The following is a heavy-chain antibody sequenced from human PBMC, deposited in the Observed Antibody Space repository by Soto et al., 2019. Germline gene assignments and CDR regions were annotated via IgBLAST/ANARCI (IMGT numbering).Heavy chain of an antibody. D-gene: IGHD6-6*01. CDR3: ASYSSSDRIGVRKRYYFDY. Sequence: SSETLSLTCTVSGGSISSGGYYWSWIRQHPGKGLEWIGYIYYSGSTYYNPSLKSRVTISVDTSKNQFSLKLSSVTAADTAVYYCASYSSSDRIGVRKRYYFDYWGQGTLVTVSS. V-gene: IGHV4-31*03. CDR1: GGSISSGGYY. J-gene: IGHJ4*02. CDR2: IYYSGST.